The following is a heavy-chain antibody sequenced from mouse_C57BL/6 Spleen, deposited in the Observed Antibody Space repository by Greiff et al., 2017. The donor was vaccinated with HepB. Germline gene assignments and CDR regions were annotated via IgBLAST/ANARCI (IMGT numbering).Heavy chain of an antibody. CDR3: ASRAGTSGFAY. Sequence: VQLQQPGAELVKPGASVKLSCKASGYTFTSYWMHWVKQRPGQGLEWIGMIHPNSGSTNYNEKFKSKATLTVDKSSSTAYMQLSSLTSEDSAVYYCASRAGTSGFAYWGQGTLVTVSA. CDR2: IHPNSGST. V-gene: IGHV1-64*01. CDR1: GYTFTSYW. D-gene: IGHD3-3*01. J-gene: IGHJ3*01.